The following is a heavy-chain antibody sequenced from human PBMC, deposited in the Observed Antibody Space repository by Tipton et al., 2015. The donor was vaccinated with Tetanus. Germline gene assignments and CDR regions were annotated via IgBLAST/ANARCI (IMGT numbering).Heavy chain of an antibody. CDR2: ISGSGGTT. CDR3: VRYSGEYGCVY. J-gene: IGHJ4*02. D-gene: IGHD1-26*01. CDR1: GFPSTLSFSRYA. V-gene: IGHV3-48*03. Sequence: SLRLSCTASGFPSTLSFSRYAMTWVRQAPGKGLEWVSLISGSGGTTYFADSVQGRFNISRDNPKNSLSLQMNSLRAEDTAVYYCVRYSGEYGCVYWGQGTLVTVSS.